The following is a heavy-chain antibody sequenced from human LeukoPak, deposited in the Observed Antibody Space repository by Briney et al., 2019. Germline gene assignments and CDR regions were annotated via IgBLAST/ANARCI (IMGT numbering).Heavy chain of an antibody. CDR3: ARGTGTTGLGY. J-gene: IGHJ4*02. CDR1: GFTFSSYS. Sequence: GGSLRLSCAASGFTFSSYSMNWVRQAPGKGLEWVSYISNSNSTIYYSDSVKGRFTISRDNAKDSLYLQMNSLRAEDTAVYYCARGTGTTGLGYWGQGTLVTVFS. V-gene: IGHV3-48*04. CDR2: ISNSNSTI. D-gene: IGHD1-1*01.